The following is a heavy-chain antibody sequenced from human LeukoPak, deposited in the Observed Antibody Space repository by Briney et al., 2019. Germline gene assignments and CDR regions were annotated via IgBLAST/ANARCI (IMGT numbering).Heavy chain of an antibody. CDR2: ISSSSSYI. Sequence: PGGSLRLSCAASGFTFSSYRMNWVRQAPGKGLEWVSSISSSSSYIYHPDSVKDRFTISRDNAKNSLYLQMNSLRAEDTAVYYCARDPRITMIVAASFYFDYWGQGTLVTVSS. V-gene: IGHV3-21*01. J-gene: IGHJ4*02. CDR3: ARDPRITMIVAASFYFDY. CDR1: GFTFSSYR. D-gene: IGHD3-22*01.